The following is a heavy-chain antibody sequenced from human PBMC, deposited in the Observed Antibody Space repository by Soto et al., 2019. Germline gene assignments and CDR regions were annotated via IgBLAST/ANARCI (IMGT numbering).Heavy chain of an antibody. CDR3: ARDERAITFGGVIVGGWFDP. J-gene: IGHJ5*02. D-gene: IGHD3-16*02. Sequence: QVQLQESGPGLVKPSGTLSLTCAVSGGSISSSNWWSWVRQPPGKGLEWIGEIYHSGSTNYNPSLKSRVTITVDKSKHQFSLKLSSVTAADTAVYYCARDERAITFGGVIVGGWFDPWGQGTLVTVSS. V-gene: IGHV4-4*02. CDR1: GGSISSSNW. CDR2: IYHSGST.